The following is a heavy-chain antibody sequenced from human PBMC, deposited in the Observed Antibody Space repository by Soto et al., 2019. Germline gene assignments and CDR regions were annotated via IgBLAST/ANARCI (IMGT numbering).Heavy chain of an antibody. CDR3: AKGLGELSPESYDY. D-gene: IGHD3-16*02. CDR2: ISYDGSDK. V-gene: IGHV3-30*18. Sequence: PGGSLRLSCTASGFTFNFYAMHWVRQAPGKGLEWVAVISYDGSDKYYADSVRGRFTISRDNSKNTLNLQMNSLRADDTAVYYCAKGLGELSPESYDYWGQGTLVTVSS. J-gene: IGHJ4*02. CDR1: GFTFNFYA.